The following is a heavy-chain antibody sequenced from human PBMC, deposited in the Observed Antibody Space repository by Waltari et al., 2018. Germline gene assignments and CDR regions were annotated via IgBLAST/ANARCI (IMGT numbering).Heavy chain of an antibody. J-gene: IGHJ3*02. CDR3: AKGTWGSAFDI. Sequence: EGQLVESGGGLVQPGGSLKLSCAASGFAFSRFWRHWVRQVPGQGLVWVSRINSDGSDTSYADSVRGRFTVSRDNAKNMVYLQMKSLRAEDTALYYCAKGTWGSAFDIWGQGTMVTVSS. CDR1: GFAFSRFW. CDR2: INSDGSDT. D-gene: IGHD7-27*01. V-gene: IGHV3-74*01.